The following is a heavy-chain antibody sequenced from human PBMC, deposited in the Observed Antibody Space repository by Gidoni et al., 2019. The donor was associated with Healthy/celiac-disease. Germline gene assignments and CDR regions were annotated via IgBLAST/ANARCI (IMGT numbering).Heavy chain of an antibody. J-gene: IGHJ5*02. CDR1: YG. CDR2: ISSSSSYI. Sequence: YGMNWVRQAPGKGLEWVSSISSSSSYIYYADSVKGRFTISRDNAKNSLYLQMNSLRAEDTAVYYCARVGGGYCSSTSCYNRGRGLNWFDPWGQGTLVTVSS. V-gene: IGHV3-21*01. D-gene: IGHD2-2*02. CDR3: ARVGGGYCSSTSCYNRGRGLNWFDP.